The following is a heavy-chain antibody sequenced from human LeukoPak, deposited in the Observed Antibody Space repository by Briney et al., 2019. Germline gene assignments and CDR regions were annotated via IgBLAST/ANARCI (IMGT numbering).Heavy chain of an antibody. V-gene: IGHV4-34*01. CDR1: GGSFSGYY. Sequence: PSETLSLTCAVYGGSFSGYYWSWIRQPPGKGLEWIGEINHSGSTNYNPSLKSRVTISVDTSKNQFSLKLSSVTAADTAVYYCARYPLDSGRFDYWGQGTLVTVSS. CDR3: ARYPLDSGRFDY. J-gene: IGHJ4*02. CDR2: INHSGST. D-gene: IGHD6-19*01.